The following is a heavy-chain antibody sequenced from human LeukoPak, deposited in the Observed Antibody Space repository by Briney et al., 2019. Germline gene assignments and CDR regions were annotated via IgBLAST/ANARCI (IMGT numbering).Heavy chain of an antibody. J-gene: IGHJ4*02. CDR2: ISHSGDKT. CDR1: GLTSGCYA. V-gene: IGHV3-23*01. Sequence: GGSLRLSCAGSGLTSGCYAMSWVRQAPGKGLEWVSGISHSGDKTYYADFVKGRFTISRDNSNNMVYLQMNSLTAEDTAVYYCAKDHGFWSGHFFFFDYWGQGTLVTVSS. CDR3: AKDHGFWSGHFFFFDY. D-gene: IGHD3-3*01.